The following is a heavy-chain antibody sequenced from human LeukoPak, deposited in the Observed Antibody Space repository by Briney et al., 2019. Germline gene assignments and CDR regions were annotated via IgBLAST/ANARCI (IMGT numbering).Heavy chain of an antibody. CDR3: ARVIAAAGPYFFDY. Sequence: PSETLSLTCTVSGGSISSSSYYWGWIRQPPGKGLEWIGSIYYSGSTYYNPSLKSRVTISVDTSKNQFSLKLSSVTAADTAVYYCARVIAAAGPYFFDYWGQGTLVTVSS. D-gene: IGHD6-13*01. V-gene: IGHV4-39*07. J-gene: IGHJ4*02. CDR1: GGSISSSSYY. CDR2: IYYSGST.